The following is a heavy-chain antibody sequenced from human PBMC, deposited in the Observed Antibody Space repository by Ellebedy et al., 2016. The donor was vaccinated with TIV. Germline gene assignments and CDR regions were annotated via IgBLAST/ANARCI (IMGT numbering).Heavy chain of an antibody. V-gene: IGHV1-8*01. CDR1: GYTFTSYD. D-gene: IGHD5-18*01. J-gene: IGHJ4*02. CDR2: MNPNSGNT. CDR3: AREHLCFDY. Sequence: ASVKVSCXASGYTFTSYDINWVRQATGQGLEWMGWMNPNSGNTGYAQKFQGRVTMTTDTSTSTAYMELRSLRSDDTAVYYCAREHLCFDYWGQGTLVTVSS.